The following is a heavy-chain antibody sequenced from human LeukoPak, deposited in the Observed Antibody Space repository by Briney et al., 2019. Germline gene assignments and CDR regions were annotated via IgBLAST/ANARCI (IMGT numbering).Heavy chain of an antibody. CDR3: AKSSGASPWTHYYYMDV. CDR2: ISGSGGST. CDR1: GFTFSSYA. J-gene: IGHJ6*03. Sequence: PGGSLRLSCAASGFTFSSYAMNWVRQAPGKGLEWVSVISGSGGSTYHTDSVEGRFTISRDNSKNTLYLQMNSLRAEDTAVYYCAKSSGASPWTHYYYMDVWGKGTTVTVSS. V-gene: IGHV3-23*01. D-gene: IGHD3/OR15-3a*01.